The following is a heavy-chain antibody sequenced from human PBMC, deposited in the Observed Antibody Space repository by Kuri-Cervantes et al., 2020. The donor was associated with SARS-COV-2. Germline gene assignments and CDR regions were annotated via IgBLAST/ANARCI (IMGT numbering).Heavy chain of an antibody. CDR1: GFTSSGYS. V-gene: IGHV3-21*01. CDR3: AREEGGELGEAFDY. J-gene: IGHJ4*02. CDR2: IDSSSYYI. Sequence: GESLKISCAASGFTSSGYSMNWIRQAPGKGLEWVASIDSSSYYIYHADSVKGRLTISRDNAKTSLYLQMNSLKPEDTAVYYCAREEGGELGEAFDYWGQGALVTVSS. D-gene: IGHD7-27*01.